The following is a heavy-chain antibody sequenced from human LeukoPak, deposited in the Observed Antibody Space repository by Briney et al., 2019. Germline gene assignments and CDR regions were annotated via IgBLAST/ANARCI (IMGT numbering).Heavy chain of an antibody. CDR2: ISSSGSTI. Sequence: GGSLRLSCAASGFTFSSYEMNWVRQAPGKGLEWVSYISSSGSTIYYADSVKGRFTISRDNAKNSLYLQMNSLRAGDTAVYYCARDVGYYDYVWGSYLDYWGQGTLVTVSS. D-gene: IGHD3-16*02. J-gene: IGHJ4*02. CDR3: ARDVGYYDYVWGSYLDY. CDR1: GFTFSSYE. V-gene: IGHV3-48*03.